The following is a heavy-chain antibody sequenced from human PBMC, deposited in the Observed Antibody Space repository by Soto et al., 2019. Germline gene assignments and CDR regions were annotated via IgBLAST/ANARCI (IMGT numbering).Heavy chain of an antibody. CDR3: ARARYSYGLKWFDP. CDR1: GGTFSSYA. J-gene: IGHJ5*02. D-gene: IGHD5-18*01. V-gene: IGHV1-8*02. CDR2: MNPNSGNT. Sequence: ASVKVSCKASGGTFSSYAISWVRQATGQGLEWMGWMNPNSGNTGYAQKFQGRVTMTRNTSISTAYMELSSLRSEDTAVYYCARARYSYGLKWFDPWGQGTLVTVSS.